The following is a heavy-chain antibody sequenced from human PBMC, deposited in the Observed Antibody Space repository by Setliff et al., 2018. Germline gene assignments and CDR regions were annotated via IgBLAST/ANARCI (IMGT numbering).Heavy chain of an antibody. CDR2: INHSGST. CDR1: GGSFSGYY. J-gene: IGHJ3*02. CDR3: ARGLLADAFDI. Sequence: SETLSLTCAVYGGSFSGYYWSWIRQPPGKGLEWIGEINHSGSTNYNPSLKSRVTISVDTSKNQFSLKLSSVTAAATAVYYCARGLLADAFDIWGQGTMVTVSS. D-gene: IGHD2-21*01. V-gene: IGHV4-34*01.